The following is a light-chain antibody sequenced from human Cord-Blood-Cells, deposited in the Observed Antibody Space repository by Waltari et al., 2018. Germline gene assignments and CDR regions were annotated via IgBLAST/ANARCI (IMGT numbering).Light chain of an antibody. CDR2: WAS. Sequence: DIVMTQSPDSLAVSLGERATINCKSSQSVLYSSNNKNYLAWYQQKPGQPPALLIYWASTRGSGVPDRCSGSGSGTDFTLTISSLQAEDVAVYYCQQYYSTPLTFGGGTKVEIK. CDR3: QQYYSTPLT. J-gene: IGKJ4*01. CDR1: QSVLYSSNNKNY. V-gene: IGKV4-1*01.